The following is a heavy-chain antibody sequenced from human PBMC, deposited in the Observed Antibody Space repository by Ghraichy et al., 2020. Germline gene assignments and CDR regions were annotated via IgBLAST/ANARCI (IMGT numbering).Heavy chain of an antibody. Sequence: SETLSLTCAVSGGSVSSNNWWSWVRQPPEKGLEWIGEIFQSGITNYNPSLRGRVSISVDKSKNQFSLILSSVTAADTAVYYCARDRPGVQGGMDVWGKGTTVIVSS. CDR1: GGSVSSNNW. J-gene: IGHJ6*03. D-gene: IGHD3-10*01. CDR3: ARDRPGVQGGMDV. CDR2: IFQSGIT. V-gene: IGHV4-4*02.